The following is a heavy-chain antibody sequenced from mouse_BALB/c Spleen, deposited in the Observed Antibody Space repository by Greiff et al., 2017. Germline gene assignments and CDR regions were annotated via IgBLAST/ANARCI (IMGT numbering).Heavy chain of an antibody. Sequence: VQLQQSGAELAKPGASVKMSCKASGYTFTSYWMHWVKQRPGQGLEWIGYINPSTGYTEYNQKFKDKATLTADKSSSTAYMQLSSLTSEDSAVYYCARSDRYECAYWGQGTLVTVSA. J-gene: IGHJ3*01. D-gene: IGHD2-14*01. CDR2: INPSTGYT. V-gene: IGHV1-7*01. CDR3: ARSDRYECAY. CDR1: GYTFTSYW.